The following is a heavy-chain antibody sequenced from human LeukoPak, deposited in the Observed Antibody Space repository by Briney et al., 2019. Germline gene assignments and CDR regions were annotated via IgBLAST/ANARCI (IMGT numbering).Heavy chain of an antibody. CDR1: GGTFSSYA. V-gene: IGHV1-69*06. CDR2: IIPIFGTA. J-gene: IGHJ1*01. CDR3: AREKDNQGYFQH. D-gene: IGHD1-14*01. Sequence: SVKISCKASGGTFSSYAISWVRQAPGQGLEWMGGIIPIFGTANYAQKFQGRVTITADKSTSAAYMELSSLRSEDTAVYYCAREKDNQGYFQHWGQGTLVTVSS.